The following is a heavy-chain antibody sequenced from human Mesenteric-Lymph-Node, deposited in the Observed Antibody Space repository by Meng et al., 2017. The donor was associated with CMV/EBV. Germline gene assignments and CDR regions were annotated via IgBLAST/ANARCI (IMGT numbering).Heavy chain of an antibody. CDR1: GFTFSDYY. J-gene: IGHJ4*02. D-gene: IGHD2-2*01. V-gene: IGHV3-11*04. Sequence: GESLKISCAASGFTFSDYYMSWIRQAPGKGLEWISYISGSGSAIYYADSLRGRFTISRDNAKNSLYLQMNSLRAEDTAVYYCARVNALDYWGQGTLVTVSS. CDR2: ISGSGSAI. CDR3: ARVNALDY.